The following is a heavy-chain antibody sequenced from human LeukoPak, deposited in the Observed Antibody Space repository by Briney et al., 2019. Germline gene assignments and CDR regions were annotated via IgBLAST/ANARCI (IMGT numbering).Heavy chain of an antibody. Sequence: GGSLRLSCAASGLTFSSYAMSWVRQAPGKGLEWVSGISGSGGSTYFADSVKGRFTISRDNSKNTLYLQMNSLRAEDSAVYYCAKAGGGGYADRIDYWGQGTLATVSS. J-gene: IGHJ4*02. D-gene: IGHD5-12*01. V-gene: IGHV3-23*01. CDR1: GLTFSSYA. CDR2: ISGSGGST. CDR3: AKAGGGGYADRIDY.